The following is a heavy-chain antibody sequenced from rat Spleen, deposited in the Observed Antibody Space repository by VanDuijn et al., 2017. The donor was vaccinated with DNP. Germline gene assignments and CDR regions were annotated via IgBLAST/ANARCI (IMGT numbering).Heavy chain of an antibody. CDR1: GFDFNTYA. V-gene: IGHV10-4*01. CDR2: ISIKTHNYAT. Sequence: EVQVVESGGGLVQPKGSLKLSCAASGFDFNTYAMSWVRQAPGKGLDWVASISIKTHNYATLYADSVKERFTISRDDSQSMVYLQMNNLKTEDTALYYCTVWDFYSSYGFDYWGQGVMVTVSS. J-gene: IGHJ2*01. D-gene: IGHD1-2*01. CDR3: TVWDFYSSYGFDY.